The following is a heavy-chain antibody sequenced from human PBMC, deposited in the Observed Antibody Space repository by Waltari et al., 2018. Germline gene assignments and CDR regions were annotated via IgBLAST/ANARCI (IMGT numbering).Heavy chain of an antibody. Sequence: QVQLVQSGAEVKKPGASVKVSCKASGYTFTSYDINWVRQATGQGLEWMGWMNPNSGNTGYAQKFQGRVTMTRNTSISTAYMELSSLRSEDTAVYYCATSPLRFLEWVNWFDPWGQGTLVTVSS. V-gene: IGHV1-8*01. CDR1: GYTFTSYD. CDR2: MNPNSGNT. J-gene: IGHJ5*02. D-gene: IGHD3-3*01. CDR3: ATSPLRFLEWVNWFDP.